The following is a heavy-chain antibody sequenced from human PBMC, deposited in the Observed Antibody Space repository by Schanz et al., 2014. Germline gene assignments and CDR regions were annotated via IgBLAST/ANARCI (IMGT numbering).Heavy chain of an antibody. CDR2: ISGSSSTK. CDR3: ARGVRIDY. Sequence: EVQLVESGGGVVQPGGSLRLSCATSGFTFITYTMNWVRQAPGKGLEWVSYISGSSSTKYYADSVKGRFTISRDNAKNSLYLQMNSLTAEDTAVYYCARGVRIDYWGQGTLVTVSS. V-gene: IGHV3-48*04. CDR1: GFTFITYT. J-gene: IGHJ4*02. D-gene: IGHD3-3*01.